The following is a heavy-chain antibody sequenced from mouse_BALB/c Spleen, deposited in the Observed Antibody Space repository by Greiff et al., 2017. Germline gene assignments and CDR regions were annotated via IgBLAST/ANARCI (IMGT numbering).Heavy chain of an antibody. V-gene: IGHV1S137*01. Sequence: QVQLQQSGAELVRPGVSVKISCKGSGYTFTDYAMHWVKQSHAKSLEWIGVISTYYGDASYNQKFKGKATMTVDKSSSTAYMDLARLTSEDSAIYYCARGGKLGLDYWGQGTTLTVSS. CDR2: ISTYYGDA. J-gene: IGHJ2*01. CDR1: GYTFTDYA. D-gene: IGHD4-1*01. CDR3: ARGGKLGLDY.